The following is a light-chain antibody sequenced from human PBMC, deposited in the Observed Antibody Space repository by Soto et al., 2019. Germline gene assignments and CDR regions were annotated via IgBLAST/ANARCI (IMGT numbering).Light chain of an antibody. CDR1: QSVSSSY. V-gene: IGKV3-20*01. CDR2: GAS. Sequence: EIVLTQSPGTLSLSPGERATLSCRASQSVSSSYLAWYQQKPGQAPRLLIYGASSRATGIPDRFSGSGSGTYFTLTSSRLEHEDVAVYYCQQYGSSPRTFGQGTRLEIK. J-gene: IGKJ5*01. CDR3: QQYGSSPRT.